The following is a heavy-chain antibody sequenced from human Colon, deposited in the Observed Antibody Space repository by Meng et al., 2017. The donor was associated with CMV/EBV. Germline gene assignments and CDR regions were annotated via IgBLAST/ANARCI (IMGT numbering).Heavy chain of an antibody. J-gene: IGHJ5*02. CDR3: ARSLGYCSSGTCYTNWFDP. D-gene: IGHD2-15*01. V-gene: IGHV1-18*01. CDR1: GYTFNHYG. Sequence: QVQLVQSGSEVEKPGASVMVSCKASGYTFNHYGIAWVRQAPGQGLEWMGWINVKDGNTNYAENFQGRVTMTTDTSTSTAYLDLRSLRSDDTAVYFCARSLGYCSSGTCYTNWFDPWGQGTLVTVSS. CDR2: INVKDGNT.